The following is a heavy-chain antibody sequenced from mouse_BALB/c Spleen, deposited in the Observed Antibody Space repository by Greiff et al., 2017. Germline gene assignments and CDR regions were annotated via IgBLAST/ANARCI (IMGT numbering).Heavy chain of an antibody. D-gene: IGHD2-4*01. J-gene: IGHJ3*01. CDR3: ARSSYPMITDAWFAY. Sequence: EVKLQQSGPELVKPGASVKVSCKASGYAFTSYNMYWVKQSHGKSLEWIGYIDPYNGGTSYNQKFKGKATLTVDKSSSTAYMHLNSLTSEDSAVYYCARSSYPMITDAWFAYWGQGTLVTVSA. V-gene: IGHV1S135*01. CDR2: IDPYNGGT. CDR1: GYAFTSYN.